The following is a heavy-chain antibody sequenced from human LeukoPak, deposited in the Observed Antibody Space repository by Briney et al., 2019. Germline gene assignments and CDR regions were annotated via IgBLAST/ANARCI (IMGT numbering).Heavy chain of an antibody. J-gene: IGHJ4*02. CDR3: AKGQYSYGYLFDY. D-gene: IGHD5-18*01. CDR1: GFSFTSYG. CDR2: ITYDGYYK. Sequence: GTSLRLSCAASGFSFTSYGMHWVRQAPGKGLEWVALITYDGYYKYYSDSVKGRFTISSDTSKNTLYLQMNGLRAEDTAVYYCAKGQYSYGYLFDYWGQGTLVTVSS. V-gene: IGHV3-30*18.